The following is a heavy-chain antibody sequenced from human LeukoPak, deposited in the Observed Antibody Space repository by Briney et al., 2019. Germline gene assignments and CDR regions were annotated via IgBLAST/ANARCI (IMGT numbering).Heavy chain of an antibody. CDR3: ARDLRGTAMVFDY. V-gene: IGHV3-53*01. D-gene: IGHD5-18*01. CDR1: GFTVSSNY. CDR2: IYSGGST. Sequence: PGGSLRLSCAASGFTVSSNYMSWVRQAPGKGLEWVSVIYSGGSTYYADSVKGRFTISRDNSKNTLYLQMNSLRAEDTAVYYCARDLRGTAMVFDYWGQGTLVTVSS. J-gene: IGHJ4*02.